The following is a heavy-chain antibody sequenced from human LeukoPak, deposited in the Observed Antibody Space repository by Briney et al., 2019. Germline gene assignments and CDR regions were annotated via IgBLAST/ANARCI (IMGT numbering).Heavy chain of an antibody. V-gene: IGHV1-69*05. J-gene: IGHJ4*02. Sequence: SVKVSCKASGGTFSSYAISWVLQAPGQGLEWMGRIIPIFGTANYAQKFQGRVTITTDESTSTAYMELSSLRSEDTAVYYCAREGASSPAFDYWGQGTLVTVSS. CDR2: IIPIFGTA. D-gene: IGHD6-19*01. CDR3: AREGASSPAFDY. CDR1: GGTFSSYA.